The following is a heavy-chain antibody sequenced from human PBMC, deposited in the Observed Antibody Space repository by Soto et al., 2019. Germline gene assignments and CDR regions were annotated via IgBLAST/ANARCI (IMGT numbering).Heavy chain of an antibody. D-gene: IGHD3-3*01. Sequence: GGSLRLSCAASGFTFDDYAMHWVRQAPGKGLEWVSGISWNSGSIGYADSVKGRFTISRDNAKNSLYLQMNSLRAEDTALYYCAKASLRFLEWLFPSGDYYYMDVWGKGTTGTVAS. CDR3: AKASLRFLEWLFPSGDYYYMDV. CDR2: ISWNSGSI. V-gene: IGHV3-9*01. J-gene: IGHJ6*03. CDR1: GFTFDDYA.